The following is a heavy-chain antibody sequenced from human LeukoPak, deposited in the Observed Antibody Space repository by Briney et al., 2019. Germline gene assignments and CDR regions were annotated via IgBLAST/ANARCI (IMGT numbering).Heavy chain of an antibody. CDR2: MNPNSGNT. D-gene: IGHD6-6*01. Sequence: VASVKVSCKASGYTFTSYDINWVRQATGQGLEWTGWMNPNSGNTGYAQKFQGRVTITRNTSISTAYMELSSLRSEDTAVYYCARGRSIAAFDYWGQGTLVTVSS. CDR1: GYTFTSYD. CDR3: ARGRSIAAFDY. J-gene: IGHJ4*02. V-gene: IGHV1-8*03.